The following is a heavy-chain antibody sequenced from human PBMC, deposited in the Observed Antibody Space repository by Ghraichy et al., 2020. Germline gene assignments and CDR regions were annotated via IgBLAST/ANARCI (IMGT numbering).Heavy chain of an antibody. Sequence: SETLSLTCTVSGGSITNYYWSWIRQPAGKGLEWIGRIYTSGSTNYNPSLKSRVTMSVDTSKNQFSLKLNSVTAADTAVYYCTRGGDCTNGVCRGIYGMDVWGQGTTVTVSS. D-gene: IGHD2-8*01. CDR1: GGSITNYY. V-gene: IGHV4-4*07. CDR3: TRGGDCTNGVCRGIYGMDV. CDR2: IYTSGST. J-gene: IGHJ6*02.